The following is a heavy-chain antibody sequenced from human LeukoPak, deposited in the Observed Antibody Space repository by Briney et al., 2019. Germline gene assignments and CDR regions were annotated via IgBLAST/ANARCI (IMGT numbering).Heavy chain of an antibody. CDR1: GFTFRSYD. CDR2: IGTAGEI. CDR3: AKEGTVLRYFDWPYYYYYYMDV. V-gene: IGHV3-13*01. D-gene: IGHD3-9*01. Sequence: GGSLRLSCAASGFTFRSYDMHWVRQATGKGLEWVSGIGTAGEIYYPGSVKGRFTISRDNSKNTLYLQMNSLRAEDTAVYYCAKEGTVLRYFDWPYYYYYYMDVWGKGTTVTVSS. J-gene: IGHJ6*03.